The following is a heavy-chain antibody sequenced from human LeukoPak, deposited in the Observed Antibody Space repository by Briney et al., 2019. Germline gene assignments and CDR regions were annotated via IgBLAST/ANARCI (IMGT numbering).Heavy chain of an antibody. J-gene: IGHJ4*02. CDR2: ISGSGGST. Sequence: PGGSLRLSCAASGFTFSSYAMSWVRQAPGKGLEWVSAISGSGGSTYYADSVKGRFTISRDNSKNTLYLQMNSLRAEDTAVYYCAKDWKMFAGRMYLFDYWGQGALVTVSS. D-gene: IGHD3-10*02. CDR1: GFTFSSYA. V-gene: IGHV3-23*01. CDR3: AKDWKMFAGRMYLFDY.